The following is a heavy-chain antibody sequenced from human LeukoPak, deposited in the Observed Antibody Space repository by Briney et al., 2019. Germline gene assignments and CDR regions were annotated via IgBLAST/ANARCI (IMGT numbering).Heavy chain of an antibody. Sequence: PGGSLRLSCAASGFTFSSYSMNWVRQAPGKGLEWVSSISSSSSYIYYADSVKGRFTISRDNAKNSLYLQMNSLRAEDTAVYYCARDSGGIVVVPAAIVFDYWGQGTLVTVSS. CDR2: ISSSSSYI. CDR1: GFTFSSYS. J-gene: IGHJ4*02. D-gene: IGHD2-2*02. V-gene: IGHV3-21*01. CDR3: ARDSGGIVVVPAAIVFDY.